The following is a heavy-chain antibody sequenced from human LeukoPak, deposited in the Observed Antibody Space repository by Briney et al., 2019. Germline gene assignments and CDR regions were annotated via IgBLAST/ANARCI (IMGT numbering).Heavy chain of an antibody. Sequence: SETLSLTCVVSDYSISSGYYWGWIRQPPGNGLEWIGSIYHSGNTYYNPSLKSRVTISVDTSKNQFSVKLNSVTAAETAVYYCARVRYYGSGTYPIVGPFDYWGQGTLVTVSS. V-gene: IGHV4-38-2*01. J-gene: IGHJ4*02. D-gene: IGHD3-10*01. CDR2: IYHSGNT. CDR1: DYSISSGYY. CDR3: ARVRYYGSGTYPIVGPFDY.